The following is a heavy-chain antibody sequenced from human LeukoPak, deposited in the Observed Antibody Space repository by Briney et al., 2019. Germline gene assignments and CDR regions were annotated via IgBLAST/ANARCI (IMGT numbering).Heavy chain of an antibody. V-gene: IGHV3-9*03. J-gene: IGHJ4*02. D-gene: IGHD1-26*01. Sequence: GGSLRLSCAASGFTFDDYAMHWVRQAPGKGLEWVSGISWNSGSIGYADSVKGRFTISRDNAKNSLYPQMNSLRAEDMALYYCAKGLYSGSYVPFDYWGQGTLVTVSS. CDR2: ISWNSGSI. CDR3: AKGLYSGSYVPFDY. CDR1: GFTFDDYA.